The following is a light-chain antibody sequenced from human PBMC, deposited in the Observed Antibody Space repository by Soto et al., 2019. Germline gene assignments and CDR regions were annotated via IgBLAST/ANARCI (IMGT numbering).Light chain of an antibody. CDR2: GAS. J-gene: IGKJ1*01. CDR3: QQYGSSPPWT. CDR1: QSVSSSY. Sequence: EVVLTQSPATLSVSPGERATLSCRASQSVSSSYLAWYQQKPGQAPRLLIYGASSRATGIPDRFSGSGSGTDFTLTISRLEPEDFAVYYCQQYGSSPPWTFGQVTKVAI. V-gene: IGKV3-20*01.